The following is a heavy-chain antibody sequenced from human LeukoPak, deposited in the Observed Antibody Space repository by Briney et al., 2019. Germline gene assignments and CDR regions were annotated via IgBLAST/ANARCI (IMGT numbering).Heavy chain of an antibody. J-gene: IGHJ5*02. CDR2: IYSGGRT. CDR3: AKEKGWLQSP. D-gene: IGHD5-24*01. Sequence: PGGSLRLSCAASGFTVNSNYMTWVRQAPGKGLEWVSVIYSGGRTYYADSVKGRFTISRDNSKNTLYLQMNSLRAEDTAVYYCAKEKGWLQSPWGQGTLVTVSS. V-gene: IGHV3-53*01. CDR1: GFTVNSNY.